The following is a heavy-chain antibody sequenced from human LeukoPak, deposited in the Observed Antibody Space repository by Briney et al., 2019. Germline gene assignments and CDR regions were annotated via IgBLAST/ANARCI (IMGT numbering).Heavy chain of an antibody. CDR1: GFTFSSHW. CDR3: AKGYYYMDV. CDR2: INTDESER. V-gene: IGHV3-7*01. J-gene: IGHJ6*03. Sequence: GDSLRLSCEASGFTFSSHWMSWVRQAPGKGLEWVANINTDESERNYVDSVKGRFTISRDNAKNSLYLQMSSLRAEDTAVYYCAKGYYYMDVWGKGTTVTVSS.